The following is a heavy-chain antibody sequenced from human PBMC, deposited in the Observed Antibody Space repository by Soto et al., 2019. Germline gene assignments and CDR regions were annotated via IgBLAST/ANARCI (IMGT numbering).Heavy chain of an antibody. CDR2: IYYSGST. CDR3: ARNIYLRVFWSGYSPDY. V-gene: IGHV4-39*01. J-gene: IGHJ4*02. CDR1: GGSISSSSYY. D-gene: IGHD3-3*01. Sequence: SETLSLTCTVSGGSISSSSYYWGWIRQPPGKGLEWIGSIYYSGSTYYNPSLKSRVTISVDTSKNQFSLKLSSVTAAATAVYYCARNIYLRVFWSGYSPDYGAREPLVTVSS.